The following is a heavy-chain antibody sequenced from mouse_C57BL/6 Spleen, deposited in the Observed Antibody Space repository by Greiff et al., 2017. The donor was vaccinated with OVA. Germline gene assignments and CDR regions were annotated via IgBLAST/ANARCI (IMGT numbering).Heavy chain of an antibody. CDR3: ARRGDYDKGAWFAY. Sequence: QVQLQQPGAELVRPGSSVKLSCKASGYTFTSYWMHWVKQRPIQGLEWIGNIDPSDSETHYNQKFKDKATLTVDKSSSTAYMQLSSLTSEDSAVYYCARRGDYDKGAWFAYWGQGTLVTVSA. D-gene: IGHD2-4*01. J-gene: IGHJ3*01. CDR2: IDPSDSET. CDR1: GYTFTSYW. V-gene: IGHV1-52*01.